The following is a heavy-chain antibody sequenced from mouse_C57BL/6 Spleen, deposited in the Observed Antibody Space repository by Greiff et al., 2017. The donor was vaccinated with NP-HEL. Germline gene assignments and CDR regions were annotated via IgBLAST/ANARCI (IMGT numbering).Heavy chain of an antibody. D-gene: IGHD1-1*01. CDR1: GYTFTSYW. Sequence: VQLQQSGAELAKPGASVKLSCKASGYTFTSYWMHWVKQRPGQGLEWIGYINPSSDYTKYNQKFKDKATLTADKSSSTAYMQLSSLTYEDSAVYYCARYYYGSSGAMDYWGQGTSVTVSS. V-gene: IGHV1-7*01. CDR2: INPSSDYT. CDR3: ARYYYGSSGAMDY. J-gene: IGHJ4*01.